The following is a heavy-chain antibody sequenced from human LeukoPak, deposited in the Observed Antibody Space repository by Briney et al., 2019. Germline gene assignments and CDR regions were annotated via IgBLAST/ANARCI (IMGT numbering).Heavy chain of an antibody. D-gene: IGHD2-15*01. V-gene: IGHV1-18*04. Sequence: GASVKVSCKASGYTFTGYYMHWVRQAPGQGLEWMGWISAYNGNTNYAQKLQGRVTMTTDTSTSTAYMELRSLRSDDTAVYYCARDRPSVVAATDHDAFDIWGQGTMVTVSS. CDR2: ISAYNGNT. CDR3: ARDRPSVVAATDHDAFDI. J-gene: IGHJ3*02. CDR1: GYTFTGYY.